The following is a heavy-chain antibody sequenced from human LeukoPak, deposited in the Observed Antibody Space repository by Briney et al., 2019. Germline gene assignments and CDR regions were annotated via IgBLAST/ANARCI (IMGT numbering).Heavy chain of an antibody. V-gene: IGHV3-30*02. J-gene: IGHJ4*02. Sequence: GGSLRLSCAASGFTFSIYGMHWVRQAPGKGLEWVAFIRYDGNKENYADSVKGRFTISRDNSKNTVYLQMDSLTTEDTAVYYCAKDDPFFDYWGQGTLVTVSS. CDR3: AKDDPFFDY. CDR1: GFTFSIYG. CDR2: IRYDGNKE.